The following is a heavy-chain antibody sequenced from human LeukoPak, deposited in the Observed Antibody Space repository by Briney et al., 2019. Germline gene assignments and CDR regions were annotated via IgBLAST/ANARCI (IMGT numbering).Heavy chain of an antibody. D-gene: IGHD1-1*01. V-gene: IGHV4-39*01. CDR2: IYYSGST. CDR3: ARSRTGTTRFLDY. CDR1: GGSISSSSYY. J-gene: IGHJ4*02. Sequence: SETLSLTCTVSGGSISSSSYYWGWIRQPPGKGLEWIGSIYYSGSTYYNPSLKSRVTISVDTSKNQFSLKLSSVTAADTAVYYRARSRTGTTRFLDYWGQGTLVTVSS.